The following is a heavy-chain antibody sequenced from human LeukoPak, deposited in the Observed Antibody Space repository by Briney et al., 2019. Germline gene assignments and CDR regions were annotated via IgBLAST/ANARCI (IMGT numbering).Heavy chain of an antibody. CDR2: INHSGST. J-gene: IGHJ4*02. Sequence: KSSETLSLTCAVYGASFSGYYWSWIRQPPGKGLEWIGEINHSGSTNYNPSLKSRVTISVDTSKNQFSLKLSSVTAADTAVYYCASEVAYCGGDCPTFDYWGQGTLVTVSS. CDR1: GASFSGYY. D-gene: IGHD2-21*02. V-gene: IGHV4-34*01. CDR3: ASEVAYCGGDCPTFDY.